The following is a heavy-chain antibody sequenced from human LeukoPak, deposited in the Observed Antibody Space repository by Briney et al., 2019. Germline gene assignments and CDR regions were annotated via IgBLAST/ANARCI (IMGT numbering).Heavy chain of an antibody. D-gene: IGHD3-10*01. V-gene: IGHV4-61*02. CDR2: IYTSGST. CDR1: GGSISSGSYY. Sequence: PSETLSLTCTVSGGSISSGSYYWSWIRQPAGKGLEWIGRIYTSGSTNYNPSLKSRVTISVDTSKNQFSLKLSSVTAADTAVYYCARNYYGSGSYLGYVDYWGQGTLVTVSS. CDR3: ARNYYGSGSYLGYVDY. J-gene: IGHJ4*02.